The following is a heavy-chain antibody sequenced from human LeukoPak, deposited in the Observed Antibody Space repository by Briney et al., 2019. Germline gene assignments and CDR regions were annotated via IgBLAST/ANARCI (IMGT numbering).Heavy chain of an antibody. J-gene: IGHJ2*01. CDR1: GGSITSYY. V-gene: IGHV4-59*01. CDR2: IYYSGST. D-gene: IGHD3-22*01. CDR3: ARPLGNGYSYWYFDL. Sequence: SETLSLTCTVSGGSITSYYWSWIRQPPGKGLEWIGYIYYSGSTNSNPSLKSRVTISIDTSKNQISLKLSSVTAADTAVYYCARPLGNGYSYWYFDLWGRGALATVSS.